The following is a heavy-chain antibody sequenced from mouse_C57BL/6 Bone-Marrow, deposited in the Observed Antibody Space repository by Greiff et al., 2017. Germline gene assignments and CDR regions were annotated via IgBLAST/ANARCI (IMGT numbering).Heavy chain of an antibody. CDR1: GYTFTSYW. J-gene: IGHJ2*01. CDR2: IYPGSGST. Sequence: QVQLKQPGAELVKPGASVKMSCKASGYTFTSYWITWVKQRPGQGLGWIGDIYPGSGSTNYNEKFKSKATLSVDTSSSTASMQLSSLTSEDSAVYYGAREGVPYYLYSGGQGTTLTVSS. CDR3: AREGVPYYLYS. V-gene: IGHV1-55*01.